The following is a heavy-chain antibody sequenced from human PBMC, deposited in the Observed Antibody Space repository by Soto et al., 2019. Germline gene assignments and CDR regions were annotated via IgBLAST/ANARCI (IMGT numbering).Heavy chain of an antibody. Sequence: ASVKVSCKASGGTFGRYAISWVRRAPGQSLEWMGQINAGFGATDLAQMFQGRVTITADKSTTTVYMELSSLRSDDTAVYYCATDCSGGSCYGASGMDVWGQGTTVTVSS. CDR1: GGTFGRYA. V-gene: IGHV1-69*06. CDR3: ATDCSGGSCYGASGMDV. J-gene: IGHJ6*02. D-gene: IGHD2-15*01. CDR2: INAGFGAT.